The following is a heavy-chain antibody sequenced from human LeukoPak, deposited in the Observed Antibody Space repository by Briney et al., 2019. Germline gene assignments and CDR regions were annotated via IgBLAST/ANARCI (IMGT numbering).Heavy chain of an antibody. CDR2: ISYDGSNK. J-gene: IGHJ3*02. Sequence: PGGSLRLSCAASGFTFSSYGMHWVRQAPGKGLEWVAVISYDGSNKYYADSVKGRFTISRDNSKNTLYLQMNSLRAEDTAVYYCARVVTHSGDDAFDIWGQGTMVTVSS. CDR3: ARVVTHSGDDAFDI. CDR1: GFTFSSYG. D-gene: IGHD2-21*02. V-gene: IGHV3-30*03.